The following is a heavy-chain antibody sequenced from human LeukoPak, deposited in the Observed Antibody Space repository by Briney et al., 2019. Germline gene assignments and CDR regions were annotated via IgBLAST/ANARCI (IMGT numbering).Heavy chain of an antibody. D-gene: IGHD2-2*01. Sequence: ASVKVSRKASGYTFTSYGISWVRQAPGQGLEWMGWISAYNGNTNYAQKLQGRVTMTTDTSTSTAYMELRSLRSDDTAVYYCARGGYCSSTSCYPSKSDYWGQGTLVTVSS. J-gene: IGHJ4*02. V-gene: IGHV1-18*01. CDR3: ARGGYCSSTSCYPSKSDY. CDR1: GYTFTSYG. CDR2: ISAYNGNT.